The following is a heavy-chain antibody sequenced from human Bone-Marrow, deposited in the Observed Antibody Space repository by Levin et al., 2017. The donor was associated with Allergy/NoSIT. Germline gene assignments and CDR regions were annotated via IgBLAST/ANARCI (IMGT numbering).Heavy chain of an antibody. CDR3: ARGSWELLGYAFAV. J-gene: IGHJ3*01. V-gene: IGHV3-53*01. D-gene: IGHD3-10*01. Sequence: GESLKISCRDPGFSGNNNYMTWVRQAPGKGLEWVSVIYTAGDTYYADSVKGRFTISRDTSTTTFYLQMNSLRVEDTAIYYCARGSWELLGYAFAVWGQGTMVTVSS. CDR1: GFSGNNNY. CDR2: IYTAGDT.